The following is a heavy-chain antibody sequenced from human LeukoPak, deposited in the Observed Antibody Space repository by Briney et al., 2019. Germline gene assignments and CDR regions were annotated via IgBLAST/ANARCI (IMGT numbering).Heavy chain of an antibody. CDR3: ASVTTHGVSHYEYKY. CDR2: ISGNGGST. D-gene: IGHD4-11*01. CDR1: GFTFSSYV. V-gene: IGHV3-64*01. Sequence: GGSLRLSCAASGFTFSSYVMHWVRQAPGKGPEYVSGISGNGGSTYYANSVKGRFTISRDNSKNTLYLQMGSLRAEDMAVYYCASVTTHGVSHYEYKYWGQGTLVTVSS. J-gene: IGHJ4*02.